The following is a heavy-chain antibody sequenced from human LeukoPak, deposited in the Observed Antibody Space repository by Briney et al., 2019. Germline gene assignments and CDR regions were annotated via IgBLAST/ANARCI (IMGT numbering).Heavy chain of an antibody. D-gene: IGHD3-10*01. V-gene: IGHV1-46*01. CDR1: GYTFTSYY. J-gene: IGHJ5*02. Sequence: ASVTVSCKASGYTFTSYYMHWVRQAPGQGLEWMGIINPSGGSTSYAQKFQGRVTMTRDTSTSTVYMELSSLRSEDTAVYYCAREYGSGSQTAENWFDPWGQGTLVTVSS. CDR3: AREYGSGSQTAENWFDP. CDR2: INPSGGST.